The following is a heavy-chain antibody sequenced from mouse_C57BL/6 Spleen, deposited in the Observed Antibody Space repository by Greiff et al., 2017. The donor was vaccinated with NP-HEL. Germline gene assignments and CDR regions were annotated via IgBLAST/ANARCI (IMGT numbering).Heavy chain of an antibody. Sequence: EVQLVESGGDLVKPGGSLKLSCAASGFTFSSYGMSWVRQTPDKRLEWVATISSGGSYTYYPDSVKGRFTISRDNAKNTLYLQMSSLKSEDTAMYYCARNYYGSSYSYYFDYWGQGTTLTVSS. J-gene: IGHJ2*01. CDR1: GFTFSSYG. D-gene: IGHD1-1*01. CDR3: ARNYYGSSYSYYFDY. CDR2: ISSGGSYT. V-gene: IGHV5-6*01.